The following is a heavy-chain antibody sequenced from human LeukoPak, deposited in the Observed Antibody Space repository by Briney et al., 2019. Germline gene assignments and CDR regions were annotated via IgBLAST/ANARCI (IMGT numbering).Heavy chain of an antibody. CDR3: AKDFAYDSSRGWDY. J-gene: IGHJ4*02. V-gene: IGHV3-48*02. D-gene: IGHD3-22*01. CDR2: IDTSSSIV. CDR1: AFTFSDFS. Sequence: GGSLRLSCAASAFTFSDFSMNWVRQAPGKGLEWISYIDTSSSIVYYANSVMGRFTVTRDNAKNSLYLQMNSLRDEDTAVYYCAKDFAYDSSRGWDYWGQGTLVTVSS.